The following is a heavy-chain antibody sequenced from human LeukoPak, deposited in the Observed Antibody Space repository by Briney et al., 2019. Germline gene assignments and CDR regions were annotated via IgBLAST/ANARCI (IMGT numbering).Heavy chain of an antibody. D-gene: IGHD2-15*01. CDR1: GGSISSSSYY. J-gene: IGHJ4*02. CDR3: ARQCSGGSCYGY. Sequence: PSETLSLTCTVSGGSISSSSYYWGWIRQPPGKGLEWIGSIYYSGSTYYNPSLKSRVTISVDTSKNQFSLKLSSVTAADTAVYYCARQCSGGSCYGYWGQGTLVTVSS. V-gene: IGHV4-39*01. CDR2: IYYSGST.